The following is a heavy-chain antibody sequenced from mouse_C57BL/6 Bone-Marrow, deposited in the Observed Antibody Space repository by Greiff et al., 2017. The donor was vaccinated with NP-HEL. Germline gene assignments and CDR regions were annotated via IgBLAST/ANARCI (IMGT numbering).Heavy chain of an antibody. V-gene: IGHV1-64*01. Sequence: VQLQQPGAELVKPGASVKLSCKASGYTFTSYWMHWVKQRPGQGLEWIGMIHPTSGSTNYNEKFKSKATLTVDKSSSTAYMQLSSLTSEDSAVYYCARVGIYYDYDGGYFDYGGQGTTLTVSS. J-gene: IGHJ2*01. CDR1: GYTFTSYW. CDR3: ARVGIYYDYDGGYFDY. CDR2: IHPTSGST. D-gene: IGHD2-4*01.